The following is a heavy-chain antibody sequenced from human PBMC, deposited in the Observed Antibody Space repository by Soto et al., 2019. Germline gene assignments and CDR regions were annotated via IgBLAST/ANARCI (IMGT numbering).Heavy chain of an antibody. V-gene: IGHV1-2*04. CDR3: ARESGGATATLDYYYFYMDV. Sequence: QVPLVQSGAEVRKPGASVTVSCRSSGDSFNDYYIHWVRQAPGQGFEWMGWINPNGGVTKYAQKFQGWVSMTRDTSIRTVYMQRSRLRSDDTDVYYCARESGGATATLDYYYFYMDVWGTGTTVTVSS. J-gene: IGHJ6*03. CDR1: GDSFNDYY. D-gene: IGHD5-12*01. CDR2: INPNGGVT.